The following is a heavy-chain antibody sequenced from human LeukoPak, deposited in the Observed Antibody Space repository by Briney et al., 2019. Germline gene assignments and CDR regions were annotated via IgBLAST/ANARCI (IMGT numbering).Heavy chain of an antibody. CDR2: INWNGGST. Sequence: GGSLRLSCAASGFTFDDYGMSWVRQAPGKGLEWVSGINWNGGSTGYADSVKGRFTISRDNAKNSLYLQMNSLRAEDTALYYCARFNNDYGDDSWDRNLIYEFDYWGQGTLVTVSS. CDR1: GFTFDDYG. J-gene: IGHJ4*02. CDR3: ARFNNDYGDDSWDRNLIYEFDY. D-gene: IGHD4-17*01. V-gene: IGHV3-20*04.